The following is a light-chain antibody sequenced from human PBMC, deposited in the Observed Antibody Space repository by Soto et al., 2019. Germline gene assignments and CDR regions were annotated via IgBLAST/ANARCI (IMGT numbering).Light chain of an antibody. J-gene: IGKJ1*01. CDR3: QQYDTYPWT. Sequence: DIQMTQSPSTLSASVGDRVTITCRASQSISSWLAWYQQKPGKAPKVLISKASSLESGVPSRFSGSGSGTEFTLTISSLQPDDCATYYCQQYDTYPWTFGQGTKVEIK. CDR1: QSISSW. CDR2: KAS. V-gene: IGKV1-5*03.